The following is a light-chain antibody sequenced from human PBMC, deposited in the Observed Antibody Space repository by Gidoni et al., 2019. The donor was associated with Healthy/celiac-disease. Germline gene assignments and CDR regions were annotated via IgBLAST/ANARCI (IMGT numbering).Light chain of an antibody. V-gene: IGKV1-5*03. CDR1: QSISSW. CDR3: QQYNSYSCS. J-gene: IGKJ2*04. Sequence: DIQMTQSPSTLSASVGDRVTITCRASQSISSWLAWYQQKPGKAPKPLIYKASSLESGVPSRFSGSGSGTEFTLTISSLQPDDFATYYCQQYNSYSCSFGQGTKLEIK. CDR2: KAS.